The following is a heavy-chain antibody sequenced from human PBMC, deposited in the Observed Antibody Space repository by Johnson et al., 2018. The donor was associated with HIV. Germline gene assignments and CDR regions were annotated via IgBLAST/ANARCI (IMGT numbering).Heavy chain of an antibody. Sequence: GRGLEWVAVISYDGSDKDYADSVKGRFTISRDNSKNTLYLQMNSLRAEDSAVYYCAKLAIDYSGAWYGLTFDIWGQGTMVTVSS. CDR2: ISYDGSDK. V-gene: IGHV3-30*18. D-gene: IGHD6-19*01. CDR3: AKLAIDYSGAWYGLTFDI. J-gene: IGHJ3*02.